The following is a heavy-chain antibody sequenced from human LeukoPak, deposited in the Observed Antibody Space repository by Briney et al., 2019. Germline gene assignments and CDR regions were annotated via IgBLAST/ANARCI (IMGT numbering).Heavy chain of an antibody. CDR1: GDSVSSNSAA. J-gene: IGHJ4*02. CDR3: AREKRDYYDSSGLDY. Sequence: SQTLSLTCAISGDSVSSNSAAWNWIRQSSSRGLEWLGRTYYRSKWYNDYAVSVKSRITINPDTSKNQFSLQLNSVTPEDTAVYYCAREKRDYYDSSGLDYWGQGTLVTVSS. D-gene: IGHD3-22*01. CDR2: TYYRSKWYN. V-gene: IGHV6-1*01.